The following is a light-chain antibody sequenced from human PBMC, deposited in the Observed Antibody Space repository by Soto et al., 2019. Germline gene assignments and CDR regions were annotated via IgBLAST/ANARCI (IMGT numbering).Light chain of an antibody. CDR1: RSIYNY. Sequence: DIQMTQSPSSLSASVGDRVTITCRASRSIYNYLHWYQQKQGKAPTLLISAASSLHGGAPSRFRGSGSGADYTLTITSLQADDSAIYYCQSTYDPPAFGGGTKVEIK. V-gene: IGKV1-39*02. CDR2: AAS. J-gene: IGKJ4*01. CDR3: QSTYDPPA.